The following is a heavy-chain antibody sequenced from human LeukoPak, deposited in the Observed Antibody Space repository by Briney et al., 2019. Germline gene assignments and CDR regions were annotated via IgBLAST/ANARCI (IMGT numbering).Heavy chain of an antibody. CDR1: GGTFSSYA. Sequence: GASVKVSCKASGGTFSSYAISWVRQAPGQGLEWMGGFDPEDGETIYAQKFQGRVTMTEDTSTDTAYMELSSLRSVDTAVYYCATGITMVRGVMFYWGQGTLVTVSS. D-gene: IGHD3-10*01. V-gene: IGHV1-24*01. CDR3: ATGITMVRGVMFY. CDR2: FDPEDGET. J-gene: IGHJ4*02.